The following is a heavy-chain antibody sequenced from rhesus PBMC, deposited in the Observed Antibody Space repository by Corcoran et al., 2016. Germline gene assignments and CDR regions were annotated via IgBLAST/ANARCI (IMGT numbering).Heavy chain of an antibody. CDR2: IYGSGGRT. CDR3: ARGLTTQAY. J-gene: IGHJ4*01. D-gene: IGHD4-17*01. V-gene: IGHV4-160*01. CDR1: GGSISSNY. Sequence: QVQLQESGPGLVKPSETLSLHCAVSGGSISSNYWSWIRLAPGTGLEWVGRIYGSGGRTDYNPYLKSLVTISTDTSKNQFSLKLSSVTAADTAVYYCARGLTTQAYWGQGVLVTVSS.